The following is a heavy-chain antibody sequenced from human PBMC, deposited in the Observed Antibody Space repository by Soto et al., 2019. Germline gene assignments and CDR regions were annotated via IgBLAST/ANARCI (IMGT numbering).Heavy chain of an antibody. V-gene: IGHV3-23*01. CDR1: GFTFSSYA. Sequence: GGSLRLSCAASGFTFSSYAMSWVRQAPGKGLEWVSAISGSGGSTYYADSVKGRFTISRDNSKNTLYLQMNSLRAEDTAVYYCAKDPMVYSSSYPLNWFDPWGQGTLVTVSS. CDR3: AKDPMVYSSSYPLNWFDP. J-gene: IGHJ5*02. D-gene: IGHD6-6*01. CDR2: ISGSGGST.